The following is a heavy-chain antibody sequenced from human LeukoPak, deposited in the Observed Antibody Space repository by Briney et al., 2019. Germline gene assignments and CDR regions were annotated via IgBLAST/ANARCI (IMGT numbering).Heavy chain of an antibody. CDR2: VWHSGST. Sequence: SGTLSLTCAVSGGSISSSNWWSWVRQPPGKGLEWIGEVWHSGSTNYNPSLKSRVTMSVDKSKNQFSLKLSSVTAADTAVYYCARQVAARPRYFQHWGQGTLVTVSS. CDR1: GGSISSSNW. J-gene: IGHJ1*01. D-gene: IGHD6-6*01. V-gene: IGHV4-4*02. CDR3: ARQVAARPRYFQH.